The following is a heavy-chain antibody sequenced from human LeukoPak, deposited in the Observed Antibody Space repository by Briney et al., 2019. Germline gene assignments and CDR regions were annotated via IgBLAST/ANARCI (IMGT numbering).Heavy chain of an antibody. CDR3: ARDRVYYYDSSGYYLSVYGMDV. Sequence: ASVKVSCKASGYTFTSYAMHWVRQAPGQRLEWMGWINAGNGNTKYSQKFQGRVTITGDTSASTAYMELSSLRSEDTAVYYCARDRVYYYDSSGYYLSVYGMDVWGQGTTVTVSS. CDR2: INAGNGNT. J-gene: IGHJ6*02. D-gene: IGHD3-22*01. CDR1: GYTFTSYA. V-gene: IGHV1-3*01.